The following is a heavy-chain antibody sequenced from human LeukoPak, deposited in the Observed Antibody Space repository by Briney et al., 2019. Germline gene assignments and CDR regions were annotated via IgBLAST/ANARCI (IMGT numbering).Heavy chain of an antibody. CDR2: IYHSGST. CDR3: AGRYDSSGTMIDY. CDR1: GYSISSGYY. D-gene: IGHD3-22*01. V-gene: IGHV4-38-2*02. J-gene: IGHJ4*02. Sequence: KTSETLSLTCTVSGYSISSGYYWGWIRQPPGKGLEWIGSIYHSGSTYYNPSLKSRVTISVDTSKNQFSLKLSSVTAADTAVYYCAGRYDSSGTMIDYWGQGTLVTVSS.